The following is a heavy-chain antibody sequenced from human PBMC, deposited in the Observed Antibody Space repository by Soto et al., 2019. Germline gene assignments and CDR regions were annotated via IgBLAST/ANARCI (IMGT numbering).Heavy chain of an antibody. Sequence: SETLSLTCTVSDYSISSGYYWGWIRQSPGEGLEWIVSMYHSGTTYYNPSLKSRVTISIDTSKNQFSLKLTSVTSADTAVYFCARVAFGPIDYWGQGTLVTVSS. CDR1: DYSISSGYY. V-gene: IGHV4-38-2*02. CDR3: ARVAFGPIDY. D-gene: IGHD3-16*01. J-gene: IGHJ4*02. CDR2: MYHSGTT.